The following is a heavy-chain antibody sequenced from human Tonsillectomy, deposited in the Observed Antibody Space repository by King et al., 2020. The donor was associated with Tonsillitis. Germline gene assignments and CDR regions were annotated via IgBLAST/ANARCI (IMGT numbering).Heavy chain of an antibody. CDR2: INSDGSST. CDR3: ARERLGIVSSFAP. V-gene: IGHV3-74*01. J-gene: IGHJ5*02. Sequence: VQLVESGGGLVQPGGSLRLSCAASAFTFSSYCIHWVRQTPGEGLVWVSRINSDGSSTSYADSVKGRFTISRDNAKNTVYLQMNSLRAEDTAVYYCARERLGIVSSFAPWGQGTLVTVSS. D-gene: IGHD2-15*01. CDR1: AFTFSSYC.